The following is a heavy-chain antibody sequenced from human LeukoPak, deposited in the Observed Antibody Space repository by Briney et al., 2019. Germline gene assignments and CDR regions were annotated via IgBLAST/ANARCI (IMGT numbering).Heavy chain of an antibody. V-gene: IGHV3-53*01. CDR2: IYSGGST. Sequence: GGSLRLSCAASGFTVSTNYMSWVRQAPGKGLEWVSVIYSGGSTYYADSVKGRFTISRDNSKNAVYLQMNSLRADDTAVYFCARGSNWRFDYWGKGTTVTVSS. J-gene: IGHJ4*03. CDR3: ARGSNWRFDY. CDR1: GFTVSTNY. D-gene: IGHD6-13*01.